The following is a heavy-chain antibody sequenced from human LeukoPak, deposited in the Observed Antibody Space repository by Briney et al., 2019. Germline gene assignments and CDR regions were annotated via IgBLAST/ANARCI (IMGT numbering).Heavy chain of an antibody. Sequence: ASETLSLTCTVSGGSFSSYYWSWIRQPPGKGLEWIGSIYHSGSTYYNPSLKSRVTISVDTSKNQFSLKLSSVTAADTAVYYCARDRGTGRDFWSGSPFDPWGQGTLVTVSS. J-gene: IGHJ5*02. CDR2: IYHSGST. CDR3: ARDRGTGRDFWSGSPFDP. D-gene: IGHD3-3*01. V-gene: IGHV4-59*12. CDR1: GGSFSSYY.